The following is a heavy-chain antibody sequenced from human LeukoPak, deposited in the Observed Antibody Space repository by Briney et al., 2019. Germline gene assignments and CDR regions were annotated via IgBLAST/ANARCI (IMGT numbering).Heavy chain of an antibody. CDR2: ISGRSSTI. CDR1: AFTFSDYS. V-gene: IGHV3-48*01. Sequence: PGGSLRLSCAASAFTFSDYSMNWVRQAPGKGLEWVSYISGRSSTIYYADSVKGRFTISRDNAKNLMYLQMNSLRAEDTAVYYCARVRIKSGSYYFDYWGEGTLVTVS. D-gene: IGHD1-26*01. J-gene: IGHJ4*02. CDR3: ARVRIKSGSYYFDY.